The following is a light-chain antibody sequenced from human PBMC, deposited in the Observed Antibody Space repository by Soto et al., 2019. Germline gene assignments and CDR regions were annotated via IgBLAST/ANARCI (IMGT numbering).Light chain of an antibody. V-gene: IGKV3-20*01. Sequence: EIVLTQSPGTLSLSPGERGTLSCRASQSIRSSSLACYQQKPGQAPRLLIYGGSSRATGIPDRFSGGGSGTDFSLTISRLETEDFSVYYCHQYGSSPLTFGGGTKVDIK. CDR3: HQYGSSPLT. CDR2: GGS. J-gene: IGKJ4*01. CDR1: QSIRSSS.